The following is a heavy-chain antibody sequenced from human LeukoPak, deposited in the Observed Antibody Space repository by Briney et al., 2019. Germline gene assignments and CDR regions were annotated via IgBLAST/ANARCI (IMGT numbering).Heavy chain of an antibody. CDR1: GFTFSSYA. J-gene: IGHJ4*02. CDR3: TTVVQLWLTNY. Sequence: PGGSLRLSCAASGFTFSSYAMHWVRQAPGKGLEWVAVISYDGSNKYYADSVKGRFTISRDNSKNTLYLQMNSLRAEDTAVYYCTTVVQLWLTNYWGQGTLVTVSS. D-gene: IGHD5-18*01. CDR2: ISYDGSNK. V-gene: IGHV3-30-3*01.